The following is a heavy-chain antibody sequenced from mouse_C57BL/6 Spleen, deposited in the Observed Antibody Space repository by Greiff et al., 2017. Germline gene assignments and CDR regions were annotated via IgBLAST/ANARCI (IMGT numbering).Heavy chain of an antibody. J-gene: IGHJ2*01. CDR1: GYTFTSYW. V-gene: IGHV1-69*01. CDR3: ARRDYDYFFDY. D-gene: IGHD2-4*01. Sequence: QVQLKQPGAELVMPGASVKLSCKASGYTFTSYWMHWVKQRPGQGLEWIGEVDPSDRYTNYNQKFKGKSTLPVDKSSSTAYMQLSSLTSEDSAVYYCARRDYDYFFDYWGQGTTLTVSS. CDR2: VDPSDRYT.